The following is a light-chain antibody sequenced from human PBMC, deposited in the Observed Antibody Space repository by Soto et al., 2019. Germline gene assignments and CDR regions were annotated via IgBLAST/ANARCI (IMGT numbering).Light chain of an antibody. J-gene: IGKJ2*01. CDR1: QSVSSTY. CDR2: GAS. CDR3: QQYGNSPYT. V-gene: IGKV3-20*01. Sequence: EIVLTQSPGTLSFSPGERAILSCRASQSVSSTYLAWYQQKPGQAPRLLIYGASSRASGIPDRFSGSGSGTDFNLTISRLEPEDFAVYYCQQYGNSPYTFGQGTKLEIK.